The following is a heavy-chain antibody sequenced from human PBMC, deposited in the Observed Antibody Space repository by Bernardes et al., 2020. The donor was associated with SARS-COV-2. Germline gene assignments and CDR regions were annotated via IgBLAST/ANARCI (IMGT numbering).Heavy chain of an antibody. CDR2: INSDGSST. D-gene: IGHD3-22*01. CDR1: GFTFSSYW. J-gene: IGHJ6*02. CDR3: AREGYDSRGYYHYYGMDV. Sequence: GGSLRLSCAASGFTFSSYWMHWVRQVPGKGLVWVSRINSDGSSTSYADSVKGRFTISRDNAKKTLYLEMNSLRAEDTAVYYCAREGYDSRGYYHYYGMDVWGQGTTVTVSS. V-gene: IGHV3-74*01.